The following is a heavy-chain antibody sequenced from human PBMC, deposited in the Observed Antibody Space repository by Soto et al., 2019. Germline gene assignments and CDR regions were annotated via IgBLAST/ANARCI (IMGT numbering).Heavy chain of an antibody. CDR1: GYTFTSYG. CDR3: ARDWAAAGPFDY. D-gene: IGHD6-13*01. Sequence: QVQLVQSGAELKKPGASVKVSCKASGYTFTSYGISWVRQAPGQGHEWMGWISAYNGNTNYAQKLEGRVNKTTDTSTSTAYRELRILRSDDTAVYCCARDWAAAGPFDYWGQGTLVTVSS. V-gene: IGHV1-18*01. CDR2: ISAYNGNT. J-gene: IGHJ4*02.